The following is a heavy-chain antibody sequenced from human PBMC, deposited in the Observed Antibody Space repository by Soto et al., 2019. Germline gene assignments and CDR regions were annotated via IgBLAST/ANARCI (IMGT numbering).Heavy chain of an antibody. Sequence: SVKVSCKASGGTFSSYAISWVRQAPGQGLEWMGGIIPIFGTANYAQKFQGRVTITADKSTSTAYMELSSLRSEDTAVYYCARTYGSGSYIHYYGMDVWGQGTTVTVSS. CDR1: GGTFSSYA. V-gene: IGHV1-69*06. D-gene: IGHD3-10*01. J-gene: IGHJ6*02. CDR3: ARTYGSGSYIHYYGMDV. CDR2: IIPIFGTA.